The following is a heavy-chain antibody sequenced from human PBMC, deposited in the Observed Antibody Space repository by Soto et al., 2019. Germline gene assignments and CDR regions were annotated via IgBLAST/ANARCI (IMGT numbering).Heavy chain of an antibody. V-gene: IGHV3-30*18. Sequence: QVQLVESGGGVVQPGRSLRLSCAASGFTFSSYGMHWVRQAPGKGLEWVAVISYDGSNKYYADSVKGRFTISRDNSKNTLYLQMNSLRAEDTAVYYCAKDLVIDYWGQGTLVHVSS. D-gene: IGHD2-2*01. CDR2: ISYDGSNK. J-gene: IGHJ4*02. CDR1: GFTFSSYG. CDR3: AKDLVIDY.